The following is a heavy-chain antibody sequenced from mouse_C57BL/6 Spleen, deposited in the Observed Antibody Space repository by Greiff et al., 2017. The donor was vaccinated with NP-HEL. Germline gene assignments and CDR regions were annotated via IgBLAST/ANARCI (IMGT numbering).Heavy chain of an antibody. CDR3: ARGYGSSDRGYFEV. CDR2: INPNNGGT. D-gene: IGHD1-1*01. J-gene: IGHJ1*03. Sequence: VQLQQSGPELVKPGASVKISCKASGYTFTDYYMNWVKQSHGKSLEWIGDINPNNGGTSYNQKFKGKATLTVDKSSSTAYMELRSLTSEDSAVYYCARGYGSSDRGYFEVWGTGTTVTVAS. V-gene: IGHV1-26*01. CDR1: GYTFTDYY.